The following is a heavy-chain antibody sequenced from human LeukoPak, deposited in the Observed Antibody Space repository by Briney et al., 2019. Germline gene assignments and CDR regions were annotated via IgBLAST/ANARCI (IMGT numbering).Heavy chain of an antibody. V-gene: IGHV3-48*02. J-gene: IGHJ5*02. Sequence: GGSLRPSCAASGFTFSSYSMNWVRQAPGKGLEWVSYISSSSSSIYYADSVKGRFTISRDNAKNSLYLQMNSLRDEDTAVYYCARVRGFTHGPNWFDPWGQGTLVTVSS. D-gene: IGHD2-15*01. CDR1: GFTFSSYS. CDR2: ISSSSSSI. CDR3: ARVRGFTHGPNWFDP.